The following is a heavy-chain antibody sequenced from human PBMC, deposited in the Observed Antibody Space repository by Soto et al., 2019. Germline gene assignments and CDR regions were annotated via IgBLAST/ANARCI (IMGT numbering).Heavy chain of an antibody. CDR2: IYPSDSDT. CDR1: GYSFANFW. CDR3: ARGDTTDYSTATPADY. J-gene: IGHJ4*02. Sequence: GESLKISCSGSGYSFANFWIGWVRQMPGKVLEWMGIIYPSDSDTRYSPSFQGQVTISADKSISTAYLQWNSLKASDTAMYFCARGDTTDYSTATPADYWGQGXQVTVYS. V-gene: IGHV5-51*01. D-gene: IGHD3-22*01.